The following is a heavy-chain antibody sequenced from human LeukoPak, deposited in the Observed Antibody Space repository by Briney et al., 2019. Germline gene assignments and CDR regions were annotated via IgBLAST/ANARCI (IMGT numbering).Heavy chain of an antibody. D-gene: IGHD6-13*01. CDR1: GFTFSSYG. V-gene: IGHV3-33*01. CDR3: ARCSPLYSSSLPGY. Sequence: GGSLRLSYAASGFTFSSYGMHWVRQAPGKGLEWVAVIWYDGNNKYYADSVKGRFTISRDNSKNTLYLQMNSLRAEDTAVYYCARCSPLYSSSLPGYWGQGTLVTVSS. CDR2: IWYDGNNK. J-gene: IGHJ4*02.